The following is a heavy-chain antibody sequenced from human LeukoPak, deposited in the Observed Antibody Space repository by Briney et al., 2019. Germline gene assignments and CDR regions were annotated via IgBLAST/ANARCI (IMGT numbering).Heavy chain of an antibody. Sequence: ASVKVSCKASGYTFTGYYMHWVRQAPGQGLEWMGWINPNSGGTNYAQKFQGRVTMTRDTSISTAYMELSRLRSEDTAVYYCASRGTYYYDSSGYYPFDYWGQGTLVTVSS. CDR1: GYTFTGYY. CDR3: ASRGTYYYDSSGYYPFDY. V-gene: IGHV1-2*02. D-gene: IGHD3-22*01. J-gene: IGHJ4*02. CDR2: INPNSGGT.